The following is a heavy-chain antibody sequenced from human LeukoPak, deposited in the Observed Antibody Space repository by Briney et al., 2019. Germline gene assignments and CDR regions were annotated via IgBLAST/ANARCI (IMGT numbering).Heavy chain of an antibody. CDR3: AWGVSAGYYYLDY. J-gene: IGHJ4*02. CDR1: GYAFTTYG. V-gene: IGHV1-18*01. Sequence: ASVKVSYKASGYAFTTYGISWVRQAPGRGLEWMGWISAYNGNTNYAQKLQGRVTMTTDTSTSTAYMELRSLRSDDTAVYYCAWGVSAGYYYLDYWGQGTLVTVSS. CDR2: ISAYNGNT. D-gene: IGHD3-10*01.